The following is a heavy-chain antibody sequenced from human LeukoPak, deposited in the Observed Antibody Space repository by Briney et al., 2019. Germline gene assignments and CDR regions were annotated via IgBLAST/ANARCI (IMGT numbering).Heavy chain of an antibody. J-gene: IGHJ4*02. CDR3: AKYSGSYYYPPNWDS. D-gene: IGHD1-26*01. Sequence: GGSLRLSRVASGFTFSSYAISWVRQAPGKGLEWVSVISGSGSSTYYADSVKGRFTLSRDYPKNTLYLQMNSLRAEDTAVYFCAKYSGSYYYPPNWDSWGQGTLVTVSS. CDR1: GFTFSSYA. CDR2: ISGSGSST. V-gene: IGHV3-23*01.